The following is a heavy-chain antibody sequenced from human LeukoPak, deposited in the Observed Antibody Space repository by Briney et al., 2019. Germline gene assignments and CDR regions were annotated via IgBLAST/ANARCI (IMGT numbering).Heavy chain of an antibody. Sequence: GGSLRLSCAASGFTFSSYSMNWVRQAPGKGLEWVSSISSSSSYIYYADSVKGRFTISRDNAKNSLYLQMNSLRAEDTAVYYCARRCSGGSCYVGEKEDAFDIWGQGAMVTVSS. CDR2: ISSSSSYI. CDR1: GFTFSSYS. J-gene: IGHJ3*02. D-gene: IGHD2-15*01. CDR3: ARRCSGGSCYVGEKEDAFDI. V-gene: IGHV3-21*01.